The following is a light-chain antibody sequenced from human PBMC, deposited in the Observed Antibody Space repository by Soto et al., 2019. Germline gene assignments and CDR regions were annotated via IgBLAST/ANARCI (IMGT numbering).Light chain of an antibody. CDR2: SND. CDR1: SSNIGSNT. J-gene: IGLJ2*01. CDR3: AAWDGSLNGWV. Sequence: QSALTQAPSASGTPGQRVTISCSGSSSNIGSNTVSWYQQVPGTAPKLLIYSNDQRPSGVPDRFSGSKSGTSASLAIGGLQSEDEADYYCAAWDGSLNGWVFGGGTK. V-gene: IGLV1-44*01.